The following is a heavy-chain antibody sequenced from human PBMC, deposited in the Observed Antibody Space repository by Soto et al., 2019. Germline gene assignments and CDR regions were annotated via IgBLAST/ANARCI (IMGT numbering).Heavy chain of an antibody. D-gene: IGHD2-21*02. V-gene: IGHV1-69*06. CDR1: GGTFSSYA. CDR3: AGTMAYCGGDCYDAPYAMDV. J-gene: IGHJ6*02. Sequence: QVQLVQSGAEVKKPGSSVKVSCKASGGTFSSYAISWVRQAPGQGLEWMGGIIPIFGTANYAQKFQGRVTITADKSTSTAYMELSSLRSEDTAVHYCAGTMAYCGGDCYDAPYAMDVWGQGTTVTVSS. CDR2: IIPIFGTA.